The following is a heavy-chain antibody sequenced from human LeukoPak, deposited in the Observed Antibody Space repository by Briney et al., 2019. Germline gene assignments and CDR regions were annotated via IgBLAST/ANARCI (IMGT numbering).Heavy chain of an antibody. CDR3: ARVLRATVTRGALNAFDI. CDR2: INPNSGGT. V-gene: IGHV1-2*02. J-gene: IGHJ3*02. Sequence: ASVKVSCKASGYTFTGYYMNWVRQAPGQGLEWMGWINPNSGGTNYAQKFQGRVTMTRDTSISTAYMELSRLRSDDTAVYYCARVLRATVTRGALNAFDIWGQGTMVTVSS. CDR1: GYTFTGYY. D-gene: IGHD4-17*01.